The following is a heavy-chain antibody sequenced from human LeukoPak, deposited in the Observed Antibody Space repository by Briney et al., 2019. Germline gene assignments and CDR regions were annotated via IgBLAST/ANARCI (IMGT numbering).Heavy chain of an antibody. D-gene: IGHD1-1*01. Sequence: ASVKVSCKASGNSFTAFYIHWVRQAPGQGLEWMGWINPKNGDTNYAQKFQGRVTMTRDTSINTAYMELHSLGSEDTAVYYCARGYSPSIRTTGNDYWGQGTLVTVSS. CDR2: INPKNGDT. J-gene: IGHJ4*02. CDR1: GNSFTAFY. CDR3: ARGYSPSIRTTGNDY. V-gene: IGHV1-2*02.